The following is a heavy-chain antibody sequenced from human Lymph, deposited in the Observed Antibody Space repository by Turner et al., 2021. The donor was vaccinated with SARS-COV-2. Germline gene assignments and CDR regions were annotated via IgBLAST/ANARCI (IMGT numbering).Heavy chain of an antibody. CDR2: IWYDGSNK. D-gene: IGHD1-26*01. J-gene: IGHJ4*02. CDR1: GFTFSSHG. Sequence: QVQLVDSGGGAVQPGTSLRLSCAASGFTFSSHGMHGVRQAPGKRLEWVAVIWYDGSNKYHEDSVKGRVTISRDNSKNKLYLQMNSLRAEDTAVYYCAREGVVGATSGLDYWGQGTLVTVSS. CDR3: AREGVVGATSGLDY. V-gene: IGHV3-33*08.